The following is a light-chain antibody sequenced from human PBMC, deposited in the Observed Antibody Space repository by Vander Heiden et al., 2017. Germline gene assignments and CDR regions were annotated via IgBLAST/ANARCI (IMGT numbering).Light chain of an antibody. CDR2: EVT. J-gene: IGLJ1*01. CDR1: SSDVGSYNL. CDR3: CSYAGSTSYV. Sequence: QSALPPPASVSGSPGQSITISCTGTSSDVGSYNLVSWYQQHPGRAPKLMIYEVTKRPSGVSNRFSGSKSANTASLTISGLQAEDEADYYCCSYAGSTSYVFGTGTKVTVL. V-gene: IGLV2-23*02.